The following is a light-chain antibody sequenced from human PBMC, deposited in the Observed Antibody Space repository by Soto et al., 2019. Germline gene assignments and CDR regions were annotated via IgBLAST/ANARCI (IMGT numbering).Light chain of an antibody. CDR2: EVS. Sequence: QSVLTQPPSASGSPGQSVTISCTGTSSDVGGYNYVSWYQQHPGKAPKLMIYEVSKRPSGVPDRFSGSKSGNTASLTVSGLQAEHEADYYCSSYAGSNNLGVFGGGTKLTVL. CDR1: SSDVGGYNY. CDR3: SSYAGSNNLGV. J-gene: IGLJ2*01. V-gene: IGLV2-8*01.